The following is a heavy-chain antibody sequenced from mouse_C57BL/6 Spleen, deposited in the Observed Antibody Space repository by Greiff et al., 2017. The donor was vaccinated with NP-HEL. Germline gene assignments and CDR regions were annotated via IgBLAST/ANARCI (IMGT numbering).Heavy chain of an antibody. V-gene: IGHV3-6*01. CDR2: ISYDGSN. CDR3: ARTFYYYGSSLFAY. D-gene: IGHD1-1*01. J-gene: IGHJ3*01. Sequence: VQLKESGPGLVKPSQSLSLTCSVTGYSITSGYYWNWIRQFPGNKLEWMGYISYDGSNNYNPSLKNRISITRDTSKNQFFLKLNSVTTEDTATYYCARTFYYYGSSLFAYWGQGTLVTVSA. CDR1: GYSITSGYY.